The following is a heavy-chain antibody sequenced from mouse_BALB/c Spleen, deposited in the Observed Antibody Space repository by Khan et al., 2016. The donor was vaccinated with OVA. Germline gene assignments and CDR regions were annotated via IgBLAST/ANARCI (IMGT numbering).Heavy chain of an antibody. J-gene: IGHJ4*01. D-gene: IGHD1-1*02. Sequence: QVTLKESGPGLVAPSQNLSITCTVSGFSLSDYGVSWIRQPPGKGLEWLGVIWGGGSTYYNSALKSRLSISKDNSKSQVFLKMSSLQSDDTAMFYCAKGVWYYYYTWDYWGQGNSVTVSS. V-gene: IGHV2-6-5*01. CDR1: GFSLSDYG. CDR3: AKGVWYYYYTWDY. CDR2: IWGGGST.